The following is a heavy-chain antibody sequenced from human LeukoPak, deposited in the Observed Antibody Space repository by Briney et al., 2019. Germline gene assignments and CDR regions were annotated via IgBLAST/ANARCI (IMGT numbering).Heavy chain of an antibody. Sequence: SETLSLTCSVSGYFISSGNYWGWIRLPPGKGLQWIGSIYHSGSTYYNPSLKSRVTISVDTSKNQFSLKLSSVTAADTAVYYCAKGYCRGNSCYDDRGAFDYWGQGTLVTVSS. J-gene: IGHJ4*02. V-gene: IGHV4-38-2*02. CDR1: GYFISSGNY. CDR2: IYHSGST. CDR3: AKGYCRGNSCYDDRGAFDY. D-gene: IGHD2-2*01.